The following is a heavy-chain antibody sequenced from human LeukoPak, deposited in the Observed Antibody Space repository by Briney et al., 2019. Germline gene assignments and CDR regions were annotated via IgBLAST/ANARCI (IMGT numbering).Heavy chain of an antibody. D-gene: IGHD5-12*01. CDR1: GYTFTGYY. Sequence: ASVKVSCKASGYTFTGYYMHWVRQAPGQGLEWMGWINPNSGGTNYAQKFQGRVTMTRDTSISTAYMELSRLRSDDTAVYYCARLRGYSGYAPADYWGQGTLVTVSS. CDR2: INPNSGGT. CDR3: ARLRGYSGYAPADY. J-gene: IGHJ4*02. V-gene: IGHV1-2*02.